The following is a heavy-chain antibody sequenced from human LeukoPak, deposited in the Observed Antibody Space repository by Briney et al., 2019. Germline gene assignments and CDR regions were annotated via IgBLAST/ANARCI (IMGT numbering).Heavy chain of an antibody. D-gene: IGHD6-19*01. Sequence: ASVRVSCKASGYTFTDYYMHWVRQAPGQGLEWLGWINPNSGGTNYAQKFQGRVTMTRDTSISTAYMELSRLRSDDTAVYYCARAGSSGWYHFDYWGQGTLVTVSS. CDR3: ARAGSSGWYHFDY. J-gene: IGHJ4*02. CDR1: GYTFTDYY. CDR2: INPNSGGT. V-gene: IGHV1-2*02.